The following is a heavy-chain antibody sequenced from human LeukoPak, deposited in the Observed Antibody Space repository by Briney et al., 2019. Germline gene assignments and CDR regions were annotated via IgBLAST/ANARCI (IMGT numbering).Heavy chain of an antibody. Sequence: GASVKVSCKASGYTFTGYCMHWVLQAPGQGLEWMGWIYPNSGATKYAQKFQGRVTMTRDTSISTAYMELSGLRSDDTAVYYCGTLLSNGPFDYWGQGSLVTVSS. CDR2: IYPNSGAT. CDR1: GYTFTGYC. V-gene: IGHV1-2*02. CDR3: GTLLSNGPFDY. J-gene: IGHJ4*02.